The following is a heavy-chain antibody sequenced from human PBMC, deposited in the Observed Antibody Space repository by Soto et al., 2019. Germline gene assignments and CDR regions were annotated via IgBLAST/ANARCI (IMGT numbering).Heavy chain of an antibody. Sequence: GGSLRLSCAASGFTFSSYAMSWVRQAPGKGLEWVSAIRGSGGSTYYADSVKGRFTISRDNSKNTLYLQMNSLRAEDTAVYYCAKGSSWSSYYYYYMDVWGKGTTVTVSS. V-gene: IGHV3-23*01. CDR2: IRGSGGST. CDR1: GFTFSSYA. D-gene: IGHD6-13*01. J-gene: IGHJ6*03. CDR3: AKGSSWSSYYYYYMDV.